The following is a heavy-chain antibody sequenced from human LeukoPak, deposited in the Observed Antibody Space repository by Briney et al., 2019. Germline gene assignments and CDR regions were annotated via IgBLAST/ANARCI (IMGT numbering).Heavy chain of an antibody. V-gene: IGHV3-30*02. D-gene: IGHD3-10*01. J-gene: IGHJ5*02. CDR3: ANDALLWFGELLWPNWFDP. Sequence: GGSLRLSCTASGFSFSSYGMHWVRQAPGKGLEWVAFIRYDGSDKYYADSVKGRFTISRDNSKNTLYLQMNSLRAEDTAVYYCANDALLWFGELLWPNWFDPWGQGTLVTVSS. CDR1: GFSFSSYG. CDR2: IRYDGSDK.